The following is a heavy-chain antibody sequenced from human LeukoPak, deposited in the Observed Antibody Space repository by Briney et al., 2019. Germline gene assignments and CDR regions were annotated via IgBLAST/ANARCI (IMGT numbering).Heavy chain of an antibody. D-gene: IGHD4-4*01. V-gene: IGHV4-39*01. CDR2: IYYSGST. J-gene: IGHJ4*02. CDR1: GGSISSSSYY. Sequence: SETLSLTCAVSGGSISSSSYYWGWIRQPPGKGLEWIGSIYYSGSTYYNPSLKSRVTISVDTSKNQFSLKLSSVTAADTAVYYCARATVTTVGFDYWGQGTLVTVSS. CDR3: ARATVTTVGFDY.